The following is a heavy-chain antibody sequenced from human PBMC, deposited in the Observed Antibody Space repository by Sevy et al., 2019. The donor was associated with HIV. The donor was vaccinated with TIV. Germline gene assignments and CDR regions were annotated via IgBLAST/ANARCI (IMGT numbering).Heavy chain of an antibody. J-gene: IGHJ4*02. D-gene: IGHD3-10*01. V-gene: IGHV1-18*01. CDR3: ARLVVRGVIIPDFDY. CDR2: ISAYNGNT. CDR1: GYTFTSYG. Sequence: ASVKVSCKASGYTFTSYGISWVRQAPGQGLEWMGWISAYNGNTNYAQKLQGRVTMTTDTSTSTAYMELRSLRSDDTAVYYCARLVVRGVIIPDFDYWGQGTLFTVSS.